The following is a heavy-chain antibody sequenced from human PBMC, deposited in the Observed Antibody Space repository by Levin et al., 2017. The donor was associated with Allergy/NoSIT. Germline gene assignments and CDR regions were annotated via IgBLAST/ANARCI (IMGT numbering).Heavy chain of an antibody. D-gene: IGHD3-10*01. Sequence: GGSLRLSCAASGFTFSSYAMHWVRQAPGKGLEWVAVISYDGSNKYYADSVKGRFTISRDNSKNTLYLQMNSLRAEDTAVYYCARVFSGWFGELLSSLVAFDIWGQGTMVTVSS. J-gene: IGHJ3*02. CDR2: ISYDGSNK. CDR1: GFTFSSYA. V-gene: IGHV3-30-3*01. CDR3: ARVFSGWFGELLSSLVAFDI.